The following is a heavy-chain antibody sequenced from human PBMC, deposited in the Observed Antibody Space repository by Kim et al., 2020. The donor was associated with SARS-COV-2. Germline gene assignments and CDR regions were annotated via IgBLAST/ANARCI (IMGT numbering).Heavy chain of an antibody. J-gene: IGHJ4*02. V-gene: IGHV4-59*09. CDR3: VRGERLGGDY. CDR2: GST. D-gene: IGHD3-16*01. Sequence: GSTNSNPSLKSRVTILVDTAKNQFSLKLTSVTAADTAVYYCVRGERLGGDYWGQGTLVTVSS.